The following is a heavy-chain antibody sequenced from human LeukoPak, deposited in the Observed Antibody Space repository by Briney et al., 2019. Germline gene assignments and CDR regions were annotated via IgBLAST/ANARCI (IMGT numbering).Heavy chain of an antibody. CDR3: ARESCSSTSCRFYYYYGMDV. J-gene: IGHJ6*02. CDR2: ISYDGSNK. Sequence: GGSLRLSCAASGFTFSSYAMHWVRQAPGKGLEWVAVISYDGSNKYYADSVKGRFTISRDNSKNTLYLQMNSLRAEDTAVYYCARESCSSTSCRFYYYYGMDVWGQGTTVTVSS. D-gene: IGHD2-2*01. CDR1: GFTFSSYA. V-gene: IGHV3-30-3*01.